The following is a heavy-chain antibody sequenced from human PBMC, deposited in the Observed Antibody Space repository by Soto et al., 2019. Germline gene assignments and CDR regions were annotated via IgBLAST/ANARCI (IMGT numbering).Heavy chain of an antibody. D-gene: IGHD4-17*01. CDR3: ATDYGDYGSFDY. CDR1: GGTFSSYT. CDR2: IIPILGIA. J-gene: IGHJ4*02. V-gene: IGHV1-69*02. Sequence: QVQLVQSGAEVKKPGSSVKVSCKASGGTFSSYTISWVRQAPGQGLEWMGRIIPILGIANYAQKFQGRVTITADKSTSTAYMELSSLRSEDTVVYYCATDYGDYGSFDYWGQGTLVTVSS.